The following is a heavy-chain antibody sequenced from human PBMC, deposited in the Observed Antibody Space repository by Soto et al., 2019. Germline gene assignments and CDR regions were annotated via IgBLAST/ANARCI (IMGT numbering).Heavy chain of an antibody. Sequence: VQLVESGGGLVKPGGSLRLSCAASGFTFSDYYMSWIRQASGKGLEWVGRVRGRVDNYATAYAVSVKGRFTISRDDSKNTAYLQMSSLKTEDTAVYYCTRLAWFDPWGQGTLVTVSS. V-gene: IGHV3-73*01. CDR2: VRGRVDNYAT. CDR1: GFTFSDYY. J-gene: IGHJ5*02. CDR3: TRLAWFDP.